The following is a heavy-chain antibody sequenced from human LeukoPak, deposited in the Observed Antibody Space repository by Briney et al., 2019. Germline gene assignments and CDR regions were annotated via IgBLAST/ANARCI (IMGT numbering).Heavy chain of an antibody. CDR3: ARGSEEFGYSWD. D-gene: IGHD5-18*01. CDR2: IYYSGST. CDR1: GGSISSYY. J-gene: IGHJ4*02. V-gene: IGHV4-59*01. Sequence: KPSETLSLTCTVSGGSISSYYWSWLRQPPGKGLEWIGYIYYSGSTNYNPSLKSRVTISVDTSKNQFSLKLSSVTAADTAVYYCARGSEEFGYSWDWGQGTLVTVSS.